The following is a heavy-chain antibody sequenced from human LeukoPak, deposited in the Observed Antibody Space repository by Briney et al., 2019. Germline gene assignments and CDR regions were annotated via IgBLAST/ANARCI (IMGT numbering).Heavy chain of an antibody. D-gene: IGHD3-3*01. CDR1: GFTFSNYG. J-gene: IGHJ3*02. Sequence: GGSLRLSCAASGFTFSNYGMHWVRQAPGKGLEWVSVISFDGSAKYYADSVKGRFTISRDNSKNTLYLQMNSLRAEDTAVYYCARVRVPASELFFGVAYDAFDIWGQGTMVTVSS. V-gene: IGHV3-30*03. CDR2: ISFDGSAK. CDR3: ARVRVPASELFFGVAYDAFDI.